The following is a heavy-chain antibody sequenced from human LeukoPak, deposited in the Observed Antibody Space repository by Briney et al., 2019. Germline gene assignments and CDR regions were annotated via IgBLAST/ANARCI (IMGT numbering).Heavy chain of an antibody. CDR1: GGSISSSNW. CDR3: ARDYTDKYYYYYGMDV. J-gene: IGHJ6*02. V-gene: IGHV4-4*02. CDR2: IYHSGST. D-gene: IGHD3-16*01. Sequence: SETLSLTCAVSGGSISSSNWWSWVRQPPGKGLEWIGEIYHSGSTNYNPSLKSRVTISVDKSKNQFPLKLSSVTAADTAVYYCARDYTDKYYYYYGMDVWGQGTTVTVSS.